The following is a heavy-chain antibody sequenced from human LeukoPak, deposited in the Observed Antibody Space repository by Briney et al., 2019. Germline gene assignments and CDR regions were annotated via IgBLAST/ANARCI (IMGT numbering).Heavy chain of an antibody. CDR2: IYYSGST. D-gene: IGHD6-6*01. CDR3: ARYRENSSSGLVWFGS. V-gene: IGHV4-59*08. J-gene: IGHJ5*01. Sequence: PPETLSLSCIHSAGSVSGYYWSWIRQPPGKGLEWIGYIYYSGSTNYNPSLKSRVTISVDTSENQFSLKLTSVTAADTAVYYCARYRENSSSGLVWFGSLGHGNLVTVSS. CDR1: AGSVSGYY.